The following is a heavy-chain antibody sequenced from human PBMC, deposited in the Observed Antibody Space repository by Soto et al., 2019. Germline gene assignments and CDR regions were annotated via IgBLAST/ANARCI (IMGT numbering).Heavy chain of an antibody. CDR2: INHSGST. CDR3: ARFGITMVRGAYYYYYYGMDV. J-gene: IGHJ6*02. D-gene: IGHD3-10*01. CDR1: GGSFSGYY. V-gene: IGHV4-34*01. Sequence: LSLTCAVSGGSFSGYYWSWIRQPPGKGLEWIGEINHSGSTNYNPSLKSRVTISVDTSKNQFSLKLSSVTAADTAVYYCARFGITMVRGAYYYYYYGMDVWGQGTTVTVSS.